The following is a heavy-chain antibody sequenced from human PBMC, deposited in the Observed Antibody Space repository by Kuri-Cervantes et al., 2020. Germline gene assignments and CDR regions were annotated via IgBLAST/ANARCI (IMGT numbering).Heavy chain of an antibody. V-gene: IGHV1-24*01. Sequence: ASVKVSCKVSGYTLTELSMHWVRQAPGKGLEWMGGFDPEDGETIYAQKFQGRVTMTEDTSTDTAYMELSSLRSEDTAVYYCATDSRTPSDYGDYNELGDYYYGMDVWGQGTTVTVSS. CDR1: GYTLTELS. CDR2: FDPEDGET. J-gene: IGHJ6*02. D-gene: IGHD4-17*01. CDR3: ATDSRTPSDYGDYNELGDYYYGMDV.